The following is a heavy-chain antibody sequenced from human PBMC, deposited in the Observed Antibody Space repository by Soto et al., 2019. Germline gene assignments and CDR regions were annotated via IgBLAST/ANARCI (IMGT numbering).Heavy chain of an antibody. CDR2: ISSDGSNK. V-gene: IGHV3-30*03. J-gene: IGHJ5*02. CDR3: ARLRKGKVVPAAIGP. Sequence: GGSLRLSCAASGFTFSNYGMDWVRQAPGKGLEWVAVISSDGSNKYYADPVKGRFTISRDNSKNTLYLQMNSLRVEDTAVYYCARLRKGKVVPAAIGPWGQGTLVTVSS. D-gene: IGHD2-2*01. CDR1: GFTFSNYG.